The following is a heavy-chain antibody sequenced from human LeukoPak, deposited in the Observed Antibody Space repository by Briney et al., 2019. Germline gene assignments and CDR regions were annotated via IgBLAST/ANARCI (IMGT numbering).Heavy chain of an antibody. Sequence: SETLSLNCTVSGGSLIIYYWSWIRQPAGQGLERIGRIYTSGSTNYNPSLKSRVTMAVDTSKDQFSLRLSSVTAADTAVYYCAKPSFSTYDDFWSGYSLFDPWGQGTLVTVSS. CDR1: GGSLIIYY. CDR3: AKPSFSTYDDFWSGYSLFDP. V-gene: IGHV4-4*07. J-gene: IGHJ5*02. D-gene: IGHD3-3*01. CDR2: IYTSGST.